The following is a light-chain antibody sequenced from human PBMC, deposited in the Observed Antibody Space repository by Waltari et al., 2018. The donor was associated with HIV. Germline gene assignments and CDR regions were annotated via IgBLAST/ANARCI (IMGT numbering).Light chain of an antibody. J-gene: IGLJ1*01. CDR3: SSYTSSSTLV. CDR1: SSDVGGYNY. Sequence: QSALPQPASVSGSPGQSIPISCTGTSSDVGGYNYVHWYQQYPGKAPKLMIFDVSNRPSGVSNRFSGSKSGNTASLTISGLHTEDEADYYCSSYTSSSTLVFGTGTKVTVL. CDR2: DVS. V-gene: IGLV2-14*01.